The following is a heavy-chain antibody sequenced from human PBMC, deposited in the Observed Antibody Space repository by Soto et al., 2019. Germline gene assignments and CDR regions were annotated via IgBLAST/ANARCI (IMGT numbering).Heavy chain of an antibody. CDR3: ARGNSATVTTVGYYFDY. Sequence: GESLKISCKGSGYSFTSYWIGWVRQMPGKGLEWMGIIYPGDSDTRYSPSFQGQVTISADKSISTAYLQWSSLKASDTAMYYCARGNSATVTTVGYYFDYWGQGTLVTVSS. V-gene: IGHV5-51*01. CDR2: IYPGDSDT. J-gene: IGHJ4*02. D-gene: IGHD4-17*01. CDR1: GYSFTSYW.